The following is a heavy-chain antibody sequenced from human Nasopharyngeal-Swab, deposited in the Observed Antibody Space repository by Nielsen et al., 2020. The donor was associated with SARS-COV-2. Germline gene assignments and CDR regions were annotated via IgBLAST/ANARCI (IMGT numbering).Heavy chain of an antibody. V-gene: IGHV1-46*01. CDR2: INPSGGST. D-gene: IGHD3-22*01. CDR3: ARGDYYDSSGYPPYYYGMDV. Sequence: WVRQAPGQGLEWMGIINPSGGSTSYAQKFQGRVTMTRDTSTSTVYMELSSLRSEDTAVYYCARGDYYDSSGYPPYYYGMDVWGQGTTVTVSS. J-gene: IGHJ6*02.